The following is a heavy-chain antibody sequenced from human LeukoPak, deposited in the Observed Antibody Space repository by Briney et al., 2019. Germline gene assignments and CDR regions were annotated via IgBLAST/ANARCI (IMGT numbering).Heavy chain of an antibody. CDR2: ISSSGSSI. CDR3: ARDCGGGSCYGPYDAFDI. J-gene: IGHJ3*02. CDR1: GFTFSSYE. Sequence: GGSLRLSCAASGFTFSSYEMNWVRQAPGKGLEWVSYISSSGSSIYYADSVKGRFTISRDNAKNSLYLQMNSLRAEDTAVYYCARDCGGGSCYGPYDAFDIWGQGTMVTVSS. V-gene: IGHV3-48*03. D-gene: IGHD2-15*01.